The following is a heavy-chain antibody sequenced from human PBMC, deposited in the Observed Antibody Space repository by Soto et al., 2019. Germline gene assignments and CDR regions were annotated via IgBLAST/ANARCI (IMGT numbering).Heavy chain of an antibody. D-gene: IGHD5-12*01. V-gene: IGHV4-30-2*01. CDR1: GGSISSGGYS. CDR3: AAGMATIRNY. CDR2: IYHSGSN. J-gene: IGHJ4*02. Sequence: QLQLQESGSGLVKPSQTLSLTCAVSGGSISSGGYSWSWIRQPPGKGLEWIGYIYHSGSNYYNPSHKRRVTISVDRSKNQFSLKLSSVTAADTALYYCAAGMATIRNYWGQGTLVTVSS.